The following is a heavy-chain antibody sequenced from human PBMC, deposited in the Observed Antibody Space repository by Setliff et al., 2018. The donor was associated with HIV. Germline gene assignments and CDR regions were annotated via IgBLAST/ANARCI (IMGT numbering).Heavy chain of an antibody. CDR1: GDSTSSGSSY. CDR2: IFYSGDT. CDR3: ARGDVYCTNGVCYNQHYYPMDV. V-gene: IGHV4-31*03. Sequence: SETLSLTCTVSGDSTSSGSSYWGWIRQPPGKGLEWIGYIFYSGDTSYNPSLKSRLTLSLDMSKNQFSLKVNSVTAADTAVYYCARGDVYCTNGVCYNQHYYPMDVWGQGTTFTVSS. J-gene: IGHJ6*02. D-gene: IGHD2-8*01.